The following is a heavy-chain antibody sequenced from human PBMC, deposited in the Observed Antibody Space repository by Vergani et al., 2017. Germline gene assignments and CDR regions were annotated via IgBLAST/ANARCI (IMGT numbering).Heavy chain of an antibody. Sequence: QVQLVQSGAEVKKPGSSVKVSCKASGATFSSYAISWVRQAPGQGLEWMGRIIPIFGTANYAQKFQGRVTITADESTSTAYMELSSLRSEDTAVYYCAFTMVRGVIHGYFDYWGQGTLVTVSS. CDR2: IIPIFGTA. J-gene: IGHJ4*02. V-gene: IGHV1-69*13. D-gene: IGHD3-10*01. CDR1: GATFSSYA. CDR3: AFTMVRGVIHGYFDY.